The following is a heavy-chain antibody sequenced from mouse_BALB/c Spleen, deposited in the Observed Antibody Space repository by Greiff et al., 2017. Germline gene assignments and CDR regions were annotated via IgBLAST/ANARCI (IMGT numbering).Heavy chain of an antibody. D-gene: IGHD1-1*01. CDR2: ILPGSGST. J-gene: IGHJ4*01. V-gene: IGHV1-9*01. CDR1: GYTFSSYW. Sequence: VQLQESGAELMKPGASVKISCKATGYTFSSYWIEWVKQRPGHGLEWIGEILPGSGSTNYNEKFKGKATFTADTSSNTAYMQLSSLTSEDSAVYYCAREITRDAMDYWGQGTSVTVSS. CDR3: AREITRDAMDY.